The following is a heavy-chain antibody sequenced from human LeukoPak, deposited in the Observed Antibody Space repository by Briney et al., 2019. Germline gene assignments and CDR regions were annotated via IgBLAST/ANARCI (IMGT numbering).Heavy chain of an antibody. J-gene: IGHJ2*01. CDR3: ARDHPGPGINWYFDL. CDR2: ISNSGTTM. Sequence: GRSLRPSCAASGLMVNSYEMNWVRQAPGEGLEWVSYISNSGTTMYYADSVQGRFTISRDNAKNSLYLQMNSLRAEDTAVYYCARDHPGPGINWYFDLWGRGTLVTVSS. D-gene: IGHD1-26*01. V-gene: IGHV3-48*03. CDR1: GLMVNSYE.